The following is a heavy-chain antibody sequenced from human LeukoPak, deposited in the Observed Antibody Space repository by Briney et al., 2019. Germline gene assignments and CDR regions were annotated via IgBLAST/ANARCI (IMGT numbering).Heavy chain of an antibody. V-gene: IGHV3-23*01. CDR1: RLTFSSYV. J-gene: IGHJ4*02. CDR3: ATRQIGIWYFDD. Sequence: GGALRLSCAPSRLTFSSYVMTWVRQAPRKGLEWGSSISHGVDKTHYPASAKGEFTISRDNSKNTLYLQMSSVRAEDTDVYYCATRQIGIWYFDDWGQGTLVTVSS. CDR2: ISHGVDKT. D-gene: IGHD6-13*01.